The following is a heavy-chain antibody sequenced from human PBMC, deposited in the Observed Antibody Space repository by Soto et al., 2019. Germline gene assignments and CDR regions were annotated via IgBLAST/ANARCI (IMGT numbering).Heavy chain of an antibody. D-gene: IGHD2-21*02. CDR1: GGSISSYY. J-gene: IGHJ5*02. CDR3: ARAVVVTAIRFDP. Sequence: SETLSLTCTVSGGSISSYYWSWIRQPPGKGLEWIGYIYYSGSTNYNPSLKSRVTISVDTSKNQFSLKLSSVTAADTAVYYCARAVVVTAIRFDPWGQGTLVTVS. CDR2: IYYSGST. V-gene: IGHV4-59*01.